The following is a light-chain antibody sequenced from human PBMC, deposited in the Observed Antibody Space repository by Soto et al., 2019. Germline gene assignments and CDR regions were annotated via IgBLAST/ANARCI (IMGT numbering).Light chain of an antibody. CDR2: SNN. CDR3: AAWDDSLNGSYV. J-gene: IGLJ1*01. CDR1: RSNIGSNT. Sequence: QSVLTQPPSTSGTPGQRVTIYCSGSRSNIGSNTVTWYQQLPGTAPKLLIYSNNQRPSGVPDRFSGSKSGTSASLAISGLQSEDEADYYCAAWDDSLNGSYVFGTGTKVTV. V-gene: IGLV1-44*01.